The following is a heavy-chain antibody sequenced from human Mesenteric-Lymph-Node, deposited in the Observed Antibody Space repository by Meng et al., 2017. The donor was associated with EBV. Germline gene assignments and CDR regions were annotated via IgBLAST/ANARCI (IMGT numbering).Heavy chain of an antibody. Sequence: QITLKESGPTLVKPTXTLTLTCNFSGFSLDAGGLGVAWIRQPPGKALEWLALIHWDDGKRYSPSLENRLTITKDTSKNQVVLTLTNMDHVDTATYYCAHVQPYLNSWYWFDPWGQGTLVTVSS. J-gene: IGHJ5*02. CDR1: GFSLDAGGLG. V-gene: IGHV2-5*02. D-gene: IGHD6-13*01. CDR3: AHVQPYLNSWYWFDP. CDR2: IHWDDGK.